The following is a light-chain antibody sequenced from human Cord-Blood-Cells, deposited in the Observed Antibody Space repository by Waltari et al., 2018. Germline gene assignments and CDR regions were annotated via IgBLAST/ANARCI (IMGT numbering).Light chain of an antibody. J-gene: IGKJ1*01. Sequence: ELVMTQSAATLSVSPGERATLSCRASQSVSSNLAWYQQKPGQAPRLLIYGASTRATGIPARFSGSGSGTEFTLTISSLQSEDFAVYYCQQYNNWPRTFGQGTKVEIK. CDR1: QSVSSN. V-gene: IGKV3-15*01. CDR2: GAS. CDR3: QQYNNWPRT.